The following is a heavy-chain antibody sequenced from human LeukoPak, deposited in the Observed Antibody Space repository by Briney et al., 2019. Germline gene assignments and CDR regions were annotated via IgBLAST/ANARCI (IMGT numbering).Heavy chain of an antibody. Sequence: PSETLSLTCAVYGGSFSGYYWSWIRQPPGKGLEWIGEINHSGSTNYNPSLKRRVTISVDTSKNQCSLKLSSVTAADTAVYYCARVEATGWGRAFDIWGQGTMVTVSS. J-gene: IGHJ3*02. CDR2: INHSGST. CDR3: ARVEATGWGRAFDI. CDR1: GGSFSGYY. D-gene: IGHD1-26*01. V-gene: IGHV4-34*01.